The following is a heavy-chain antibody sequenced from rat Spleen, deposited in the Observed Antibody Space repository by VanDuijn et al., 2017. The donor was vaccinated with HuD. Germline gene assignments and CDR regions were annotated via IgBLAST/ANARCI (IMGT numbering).Heavy chain of an antibody. V-gene: IGHV5-29*01. Sequence: EVQLVESGGGLVQPGRSLKLSCAASGFTFSDYGMAWVRQAQTKGLEWVATIIYDGSRTYYRDSVKGRFTISRDNAKSTLYLQMDSLRSEDTATYYCARPTEGIAWFVYWGQGTLVTVSS. CDR2: IIYDGSRT. J-gene: IGHJ3*01. CDR3: ARPTEGIAWFVY. CDR1: GFTFSDYG. D-gene: IGHD1-11*01.